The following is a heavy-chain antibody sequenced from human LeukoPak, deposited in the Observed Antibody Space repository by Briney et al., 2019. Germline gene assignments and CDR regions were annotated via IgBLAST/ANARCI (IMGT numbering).Heavy chain of an antibody. CDR3: ATSPLTTGYYYYGMDV. D-gene: IGHD4-11*01. CDR2: IYPGDSDT. V-gene: IGHV5-51*01. J-gene: IGHJ6*02. CDR1: GYSFTSYW. Sequence: GESLKISCKGSGYSFTSYWIGWVRQMPGKGLEWMGIIYPGDSDTRHSPSFQGQVTISADKSISTAYLQWSSLKASDTAMYYCATSPLTTGYYYYGMDVWGQGTTVTVSS.